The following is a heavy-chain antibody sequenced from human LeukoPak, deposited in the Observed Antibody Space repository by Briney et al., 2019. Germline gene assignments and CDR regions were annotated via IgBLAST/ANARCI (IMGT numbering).Heavy chain of an antibody. J-gene: IGHJ4*02. CDR3: ARDGTSTDDY. Sequence: ASVTVSCKVSGYTLTEMSIHWVRQAPGGALEWMGGFDPEDGETVYAPKFQGRVTMTTDTSTTTAYMELRSLRPDDTAVYYCARDGTSTDDYWGQGTLVTVSS. CDR2: FDPEDGET. D-gene: IGHD2-2*01. V-gene: IGHV1-24*01. CDR1: GYTLTEMS.